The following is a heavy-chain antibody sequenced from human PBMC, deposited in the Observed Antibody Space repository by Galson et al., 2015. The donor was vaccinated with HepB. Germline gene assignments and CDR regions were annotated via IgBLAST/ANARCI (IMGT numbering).Heavy chain of an antibody. Sequence: SLRLSCAASGFTFSSYAMSWIRQAPGKGLEWVSAISGNGSSTYYADSVKGRFAISRDNSKNTLYLQMNSLRAEDTAVYYCAKGYGFWTAVDYWGQGTLVTASS. CDR2: ISGNGSST. CDR1: GFTFSSYA. CDR3: AKGYGFWTAVDY. V-gene: IGHV3-23*01. D-gene: IGHD3-3*01. J-gene: IGHJ4*02.